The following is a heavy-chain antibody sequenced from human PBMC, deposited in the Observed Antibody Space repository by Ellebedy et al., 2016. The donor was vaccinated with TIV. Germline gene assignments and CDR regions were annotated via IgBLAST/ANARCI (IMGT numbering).Heavy chain of an antibody. Sequence: MPSETLSLTCTVSGGSISSSSYYWGWIRQPPGKGLEWIGSIYYSGSTYYNPSLKSRVTISVDTSKNQFSLKLSSVTAADTAVYYFAGGDIVVVVAASFAFDIWGQGTMVTVSS. CDR2: IYYSGST. D-gene: IGHD2-15*01. CDR1: GGSISSSSYY. J-gene: IGHJ3*02. V-gene: IGHV4-39*01. CDR3: AGGDIVVVVAASFAFDI.